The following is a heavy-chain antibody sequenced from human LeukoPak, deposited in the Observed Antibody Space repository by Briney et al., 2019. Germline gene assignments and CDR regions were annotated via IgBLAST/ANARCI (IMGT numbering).Heavy chain of an antibody. Sequence: GGSLRLSCAASGFAFSTYTMNWVRQAPGKGLEWVSYISSSSSTIDYVDSVKGRFTISRDNAKNSLFLQMNSLRDEDTALYYCARVVMVRGVIRHFDYWGQGTLVTVSS. CDR2: ISSSSSTI. CDR1: GFAFSTYT. J-gene: IGHJ4*02. D-gene: IGHD3-10*01. V-gene: IGHV3-48*02. CDR3: ARVVMVRGVIRHFDY.